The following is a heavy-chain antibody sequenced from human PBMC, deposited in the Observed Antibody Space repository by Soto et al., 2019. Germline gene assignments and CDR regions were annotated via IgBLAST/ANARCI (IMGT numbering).Heavy chain of an antibody. V-gene: IGHV3-48*03. Sequence: GGSLRLSCAASGFTFSDYEMNWVRQAPGKGLEWVSYISSSGSTIHYADSVKGRFTISRDNAKNSLFLQMTSLSAGDTAVYYCAREWGYYGTSGYYGAFYYYGLDVWGQGTTVTVSS. J-gene: IGHJ6*02. CDR2: ISSSGSTI. CDR3: AREWGYYGTSGYYGAFYYYGLDV. CDR1: GFTFSDYE. D-gene: IGHD3-22*01.